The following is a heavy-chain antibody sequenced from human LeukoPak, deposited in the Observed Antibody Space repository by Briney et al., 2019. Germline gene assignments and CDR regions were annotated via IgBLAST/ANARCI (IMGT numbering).Heavy chain of an antibody. V-gene: IGHV3-21*01. J-gene: IGHJ2*01. CDR2: ISSSSDYI. CDR3: ARDGHDDFLSGRYPAGRGAWYFDP. D-gene: IGHD3-3*01. Sequence: PGGSLRLSCAASGFTVSSNYMSWVRQAPGKGLEWVSSISSSSDYIYYADSVKGRFTISRDNAKNSLYLQMNSLSAEDTAIYYCARDGHDDFLSGRYPAGRGAWYFDPWGRGTQVTVSS. CDR1: GFTVSSNY.